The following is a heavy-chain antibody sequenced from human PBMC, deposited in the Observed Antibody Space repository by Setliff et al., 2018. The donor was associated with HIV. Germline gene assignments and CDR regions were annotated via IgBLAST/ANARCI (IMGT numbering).Heavy chain of an antibody. CDR1: GASVSSHY. V-gene: IGHV4-4*07. CDR3: ARDQGESTWSYWFDP. J-gene: IGHJ5*02. D-gene: IGHD6-13*01. Sequence: SETLSLTCTVSGASVSSHYWTWIRQPAGKRLEWIGRVYPSGSVNYSPSFQSRVSMSIDTSKNQFSLTLTSVTAADTAVYYCARDQGESTWSYWFDPWGQGTQDTVAS. CDR2: VYPSGSV.